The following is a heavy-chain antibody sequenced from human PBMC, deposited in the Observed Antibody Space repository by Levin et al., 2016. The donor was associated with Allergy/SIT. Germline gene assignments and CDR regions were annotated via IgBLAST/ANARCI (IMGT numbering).Heavy chain of an antibody. CDR3: AREARYFDWLPRNYYYYMDV. J-gene: IGHJ6*03. V-gene: IGHV3-21*01. Sequence: GESLKISCAASGFTFSSYSMNWVRQAPGKGLEWVSSISSSSYIYYADSVKGRFTISRDNAKNSLYLQMNSLRAEDTAVYYCAREARYFDWLPRNYYYYMDVWGKGTTVTVSS. CDR1: GFTFSSYS. D-gene: IGHD3-9*01. CDR2: ISSSSYI.